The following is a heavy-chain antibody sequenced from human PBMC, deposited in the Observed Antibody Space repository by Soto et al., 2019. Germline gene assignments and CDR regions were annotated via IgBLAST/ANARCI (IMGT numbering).Heavy chain of an antibody. D-gene: IGHD2-15*01. CDR2: IYYSGST. Sequence: SETLSLTCTVSGGSISSSSYYWGWIRQPPGKGLEWIGSIYYSGSTYYNPSLKSRVTISVDTSKNKFSLKLSSVTAADTAVYYCARDSHGCGVSCDSDYDVDYWGQPSLV. J-gene: IGHJ4*02. CDR3: ARDSHGCGVSCDSDYDVDY. V-gene: IGHV4-39*07. CDR1: GGSISSSSYY.